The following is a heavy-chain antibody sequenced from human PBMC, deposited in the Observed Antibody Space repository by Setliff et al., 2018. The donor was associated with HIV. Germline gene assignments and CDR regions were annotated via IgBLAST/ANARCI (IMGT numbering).Heavy chain of an antibody. CDR2: IYYSGST. Sequence: SETLSLTCTVSGGSISSGSYYWGWIRQPPGKGLEWIGTIYYSGSTYYNPSLKSRVTISVGTSKNQFSLKLNSVTAADTAVYYCAIKGAATGTGWFDPWGQGTLVTVST. D-gene: IGHD6-13*01. CDR3: AIKGAATGTGWFDP. CDR1: GGSISSGSYY. J-gene: IGHJ5*02. V-gene: IGHV4-39*01.